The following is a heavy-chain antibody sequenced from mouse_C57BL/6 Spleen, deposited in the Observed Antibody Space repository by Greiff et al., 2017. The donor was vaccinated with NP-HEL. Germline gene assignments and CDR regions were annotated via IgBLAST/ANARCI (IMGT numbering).Heavy chain of an antibody. CDR3: ASDAACRGSYFDD. J-gene: IGHJ2*01. Sequence: QVQLQQPGAELVKPGASVKLSCKASGYTFTSYWMHWVKQRPGRGLEWIGRIDPNGGGTKYNEKFKSQATLTVDKPSSTAYMQLSSLTSDDSAVXYGASDAACRGSYFDDWGKGTTLTVSS. CDR1: GYTFTSYW. CDR2: IDPNGGGT. V-gene: IGHV1-72*01.